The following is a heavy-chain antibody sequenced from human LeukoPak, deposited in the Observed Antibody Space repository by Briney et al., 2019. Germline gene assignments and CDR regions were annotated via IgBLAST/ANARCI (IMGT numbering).Heavy chain of an antibody. CDR3: ARVMGDFWSGYSHMDV. CDR2: ISAYNGNT. D-gene: IGHD3-3*01. CDR1: GYTFTSYG. J-gene: IGHJ6*03. V-gene: IGHV1-18*01. Sequence: GASVKVSCKASGYTFTSYGISWVRQAPGRGLEWMGWISAYNGNTNYAQKLQGRVTMTTDTSTSTAYMELRSLRSDDTAVYYCARVMGDFWSGYSHMDVWGKGTTVTVSS.